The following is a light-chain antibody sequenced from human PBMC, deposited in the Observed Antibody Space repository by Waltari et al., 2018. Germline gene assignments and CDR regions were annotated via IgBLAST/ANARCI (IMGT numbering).Light chain of an antibody. J-gene: IGLJ2*01. CDR2: EVK. CDR1: SRYIGSSKY. V-gene: IGLV2-8*01. CDR3: SSYAGSSNLI. Sequence: QSALTQPPSASGSPGQSVTISCTGTSRYIGSSKYVPWYQQHPPKAPTLMIYEVKKPPSGVPDRFSGSKSGNTASLTVSGLQADDEADYYCSSYAGSSNLIFGGGTKLTVL.